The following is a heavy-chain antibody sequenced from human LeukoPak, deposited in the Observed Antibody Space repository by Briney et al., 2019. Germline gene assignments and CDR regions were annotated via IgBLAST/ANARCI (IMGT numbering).Heavy chain of an antibody. J-gene: IGHJ6*02. Sequence: SETLSLTCTVSGDSISNSAYYWVWIRQPPGKGLEWIGTITNTGNTYSNPSLKSRVTVSIDTSKTQISLKLTSVTAADTAVFYCARRTPGTSVDVWGQGTPVTVSS. D-gene: IGHD3-10*01. CDR3: ARRTPGTSVDV. CDR2: ITNTGNT. CDR1: GDSISNSAYY. V-gene: IGHV4-39*01.